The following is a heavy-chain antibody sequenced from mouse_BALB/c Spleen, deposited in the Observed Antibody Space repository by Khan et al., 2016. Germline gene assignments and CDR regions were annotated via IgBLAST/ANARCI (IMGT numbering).Heavy chain of an antibody. J-gene: IGHJ4*01. V-gene: IGHV2-6-7*01. CDR3: ARVWGDY. CDR1: GFSLTGYG. D-gene: IGHD1-1*02. CDR2: IWGDGST. Sequence: QVQLKESGPGLVAPSQSLSITCTVSGFSLTGYGVNWVRQPPGKGLEWLGMIWGDGSTDYNSALNSRLSISKDTSKRQVFLKMNSLQTDDTARYYCARVWGDYWGQGTSVTVSS.